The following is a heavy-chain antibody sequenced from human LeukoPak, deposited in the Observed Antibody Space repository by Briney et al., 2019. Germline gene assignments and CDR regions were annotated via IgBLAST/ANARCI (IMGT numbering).Heavy chain of an antibody. CDR3: ARDSTYYYDSGSSGPHYFDN. V-gene: IGHV4-4*09. J-gene: IGHJ4*02. CDR1: GGSISSYY. CDR2: IYTSGST. D-gene: IGHD3-10*01. Sequence: PSETLSLTCTVSGGSISSYYWSWIRQPPGKGLEWIGYIYTSGSTNYNPSLKSRVTISVDTSKNQFSLKLSSVTAADTAVYYCARDSTYYYDSGSSGPHYFDNWGQGTLVTVSS.